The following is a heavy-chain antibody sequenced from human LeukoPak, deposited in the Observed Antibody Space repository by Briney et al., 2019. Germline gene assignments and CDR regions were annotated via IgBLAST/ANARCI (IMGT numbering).Heavy chain of an antibody. D-gene: IGHD5-12*01. V-gene: IGHV3-74*01. CDR3: AVSNGGYGP. Sequence: GGSLRLSCASSTFNFTAYWMHWVRQDPRQGLLWVARINSDGTTTNYADSVKGRFTISRDNAKNTLFLQMNSLRAEDTAVYFCAVSNGGYGPWGQGALVTVSS. CDR2: INSDGTTT. J-gene: IGHJ5*02. CDR1: TFNFTAYW.